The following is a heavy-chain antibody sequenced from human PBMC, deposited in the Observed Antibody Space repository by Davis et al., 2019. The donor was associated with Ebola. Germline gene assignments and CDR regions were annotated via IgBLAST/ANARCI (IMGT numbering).Heavy chain of an antibody. Sequence: GESLKISCAASGFTLSNYWMYWVRQVPGKGLMWVSRIDSDGSNRKYADSVKGRFTIFRDNAKNTLYLQMNSLRAEDTAVYYCARQHDPSTPAPGFWGQGTLVTVSS. J-gene: IGHJ4*02. CDR2: IDSDGSNR. D-gene: IGHD5/OR15-5a*01. V-gene: IGHV3-74*01. CDR1: GFTLSNYW. CDR3: ARQHDPSTPAPGF.